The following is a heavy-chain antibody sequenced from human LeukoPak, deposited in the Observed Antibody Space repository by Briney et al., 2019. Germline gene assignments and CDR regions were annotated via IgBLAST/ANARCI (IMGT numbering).Heavy chain of an antibody. Sequence: PGGSLRLSCAASGFTFDDYGMHWVRQAPGKGLEWVAVISYDGSNKYYADSVKGRFTISRDNSKNTLYLQMNSLRAEDTAVYYCAKSIAVAGMAFDYWGQGTLVTVSS. J-gene: IGHJ4*02. CDR2: ISYDGSNK. V-gene: IGHV3-30*18. D-gene: IGHD6-19*01. CDR1: GFTFDDYG. CDR3: AKSIAVAGMAFDY.